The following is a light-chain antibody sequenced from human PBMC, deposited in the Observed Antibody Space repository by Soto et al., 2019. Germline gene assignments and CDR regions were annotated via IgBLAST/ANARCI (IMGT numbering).Light chain of an antibody. CDR2: DVI. J-gene: IGLJ2*01. CDR1: SSDVGGYNY. CDR3: SSYTSSSTGV. V-gene: IGLV2-14*01. Sequence: QSALTQPASVSGSPGQSITISCTGTSSDVGGYNYVSWYQQHPGKAPKLMIYDVINRPSGVSNRFSGSKSGNTASLTISGLQAEHEADYYCSSYTSSSTGVFGGGTKLTVL.